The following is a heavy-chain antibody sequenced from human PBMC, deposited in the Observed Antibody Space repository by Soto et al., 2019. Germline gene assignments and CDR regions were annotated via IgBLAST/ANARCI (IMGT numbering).Heavy chain of an antibody. CDR1: GGSFSGYY. CDR2: INHSGST. V-gene: IGHV4-34*01. D-gene: IGHD2-15*01. Sequence: SETLSLTCAAYGGSFSGYYWSWIRQPPGKGLEWIGEINHSGSTNYNPSLKSRVTISVDTSKNQFSLKLSSVTAADTAVYYCARGRGYCSGGSCFRWFDPWGQGTLVTVSS. J-gene: IGHJ5*02. CDR3: ARGRGYCSGGSCFRWFDP.